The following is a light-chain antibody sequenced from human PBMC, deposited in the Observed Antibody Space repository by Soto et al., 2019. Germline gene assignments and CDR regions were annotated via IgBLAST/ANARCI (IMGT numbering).Light chain of an antibody. CDR1: QSVNNN. CDR3: QQYSIWRT. CDR2: GAS. V-gene: IGKV3-15*01. J-gene: IGKJ1*01. Sequence: ETLMTQSPATLSVSPGERATLSCRASQSVNNNLAWYQQKLGQAPRVLIYGASTRATGIPARFTGSGSGTEFILTITSLQSEDFAVYYCQQYSIWRTFGQGTKVDIK.